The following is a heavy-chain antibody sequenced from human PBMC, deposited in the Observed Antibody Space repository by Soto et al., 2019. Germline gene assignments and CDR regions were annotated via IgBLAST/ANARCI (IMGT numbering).Heavy chain of an antibody. V-gene: IGHV4-34*01. D-gene: IGHD3-3*01. CDR1: GVSFSGYY. Sequence: PSETLSLTCAVYGVSFSGYYWSWIRQPPGKGLEWIGEINHSGSTNYNPSLKSRVTISVDTSKNQFSLKLSSVTAADTAVYYCARDPQLLEWLDYYYYGMDVWGQGTTVTVSS. J-gene: IGHJ6*02. CDR2: INHSGST. CDR3: ARDPQLLEWLDYYYYGMDV.